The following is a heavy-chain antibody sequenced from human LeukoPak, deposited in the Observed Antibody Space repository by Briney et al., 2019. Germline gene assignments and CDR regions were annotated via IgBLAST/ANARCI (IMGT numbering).Heavy chain of an antibody. CDR2: IKSETDGGAT. J-gene: IGHJ4*02. Sequence: TGGSLRLSCAASGFTFSNAWMYWVRQAPGKGLEWVARIKSETDGGATDYAAPVKGRFTISRDDSKNTLYLQMNSLKTEDTGVYYCATRITRDGYHWAYDHWGQGTLVIVSS. V-gene: IGHV3-15*01. CDR3: ATRITRDGYHWAYDH. CDR1: GFTFSNAW. D-gene: IGHD5-24*01.